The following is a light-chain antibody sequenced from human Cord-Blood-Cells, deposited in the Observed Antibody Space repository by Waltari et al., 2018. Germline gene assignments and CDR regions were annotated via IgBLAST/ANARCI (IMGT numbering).Light chain of an antibody. CDR3: QQYDNLPFPLLT. J-gene: IGKJ4*01. V-gene: IGKV1-33*01. CDR2: DAS. Sequence: DIQMTQSPSSLSASVGDRVTITCQASQDISNYLNWYQQKPGKAPKLLIYDASNLETGVPSRFSGSGSGTDLTFSISSLQPEDIATYYCQQYDNLPFPLLTFVGGTKVEIK. CDR1: QDISNY.